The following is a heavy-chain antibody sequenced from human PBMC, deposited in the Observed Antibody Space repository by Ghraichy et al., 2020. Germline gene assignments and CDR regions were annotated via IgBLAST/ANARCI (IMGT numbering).Heavy chain of an antibody. V-gene: IGHV3-74*01. CDR2: INSDGSST. D-gene: IGHD3-10*01. J-gene: IGHJ6*02. CDR1: GFTFSSYW. CDR3: ARVGEQPLWFGAYQIPYGMDV. Sequence: GGSLRLSCAASGFTFSSYWMHWVRQAPGKGLVWVSRINSDGSSTSYADSVKGRFTISRDNAKNTLYLQMNRLRAEDTAVYYCARVGEQPLWFGAYQIPYGMDVWGQGTTVTVSS.